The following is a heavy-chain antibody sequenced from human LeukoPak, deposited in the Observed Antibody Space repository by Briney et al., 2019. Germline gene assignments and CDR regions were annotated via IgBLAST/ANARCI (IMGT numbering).Heavy chain of an antibody. V-gene: IGHV3-66*01. CDR2: IYSDGST. Sequence: PGGSLRLSCAASGFTVSTNYMNWVRQAPGKGLEWVSLIYSDGSTYYADSVKGRFTISRDNSKNTLYLQMNSLRAEDTAVYYCAKDTPRSLGTLDYWGQGALVTVSS. J-gene: IGHJ4*02. CDR1: GFTVSTNY. CDR3: AKDTPRSLGTLDY. D-gene: IGHD7-27*01.